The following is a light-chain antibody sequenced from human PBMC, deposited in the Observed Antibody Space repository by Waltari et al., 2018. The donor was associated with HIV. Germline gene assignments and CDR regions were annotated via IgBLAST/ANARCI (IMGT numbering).Light chain of an antibody. V-gene: IGLV2-14*01. CDR2: DVN. Sequence: QSALTQPASVSGSPGQSITISCTGTSSDVGAYNYVSWYQQHPGQAPKLIIYDVNYRPSGISRRCSGSKSGNTASLTISGLQAEDEADYYCSSYTGSDTLLGVFGTGTKVTVL. J-gene: IGLJ1*01. CDR1: SSDVGAYNY. CDR3: SSYTGSDTLLGV.